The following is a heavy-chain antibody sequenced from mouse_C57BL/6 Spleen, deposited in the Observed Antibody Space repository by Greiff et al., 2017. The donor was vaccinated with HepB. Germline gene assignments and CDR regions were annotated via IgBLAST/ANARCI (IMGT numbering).Heavy chain of an antibody. V-gene: IGHV1-67*01. CDR3: AYYSNYGSWFAY. CDR1: GYTFTDYA. Sequence: QVHVKQSGPELVRPGVSVKISCKGSGYTFTDYAMHWVKQSHAKSLEWIGVISTYYGDASYNQKFKDKATMTVDKSSSTAYMELARLTSEDSAVYYCAYYSNYGSWFAYWGQGTLVTVSA. D-gene: IGHD2-5*01. J-gene: IGHJ3*01. CDR2: ISTYYGDA.